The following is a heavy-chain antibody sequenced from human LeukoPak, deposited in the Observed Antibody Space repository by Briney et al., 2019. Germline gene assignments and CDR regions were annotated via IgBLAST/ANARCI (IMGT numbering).Heavy chain of an antibody. CDR2: INPNTGGT. J-gene: IGHJ4*02. CDR3: ARGYCSSTSCAAPQY. CDR1: GYTFTDYY. D-gene: IGHD2-2*01. Sequence: GASVKVSCKPSGYTFTDYYIHWVRQAPGQGLEWMGWINPNTGGTNYAQKFQDRVTMTRDTSISTAYMELSRLRSDDTAVYYCARGYCSSTSCAAPQYWGQGTLVTVSS. V-gene: IGHV1-2*02.